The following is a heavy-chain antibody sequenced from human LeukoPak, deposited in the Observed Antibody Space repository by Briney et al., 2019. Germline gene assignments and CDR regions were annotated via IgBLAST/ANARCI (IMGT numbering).Heavy chain of an antibody. J-gene: IGHJ4*02. CDR3: AKNLHYMVTTLYFDY. CDR2: ISGSGGST. Sequence: PGASLRLSCAASGFTFSSYAVSWVRQAPGKGLEWVSAISGSGGSTYYADSVKGRFTISRDNSKNTLYLQMNSLRAEDTAVYYCAKNLHYMVTTLYFDYWGQGTLVTVSS. D-gene: IGHD4-17*01. V-gene: IGHV3-23*01. CDR1: GFTFSSYA.